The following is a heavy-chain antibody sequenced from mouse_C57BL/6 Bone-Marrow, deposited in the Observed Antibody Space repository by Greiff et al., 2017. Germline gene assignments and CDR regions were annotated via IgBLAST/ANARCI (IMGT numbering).Heavy chain of an antibody. D-gene: IGHD3-1*01. CDR3: ARGRASGDCYAMDY. CDR2: FHPYNDDT. Sequence: QVQLKESGAELVKPGASVKMSCKASGYTFTTYPIELMKQNHGKSLEWIGNFHPYNDDTKYNEKFKGKATLTVEKSSSTVYLELSRLTSDDSAVYYCARGRASGDCYAMDYWGQGTSVTVSS. CDR1: GYTFTTYP. V-gene: IGHV1-47*01. J-gene: IGHJ4*01.